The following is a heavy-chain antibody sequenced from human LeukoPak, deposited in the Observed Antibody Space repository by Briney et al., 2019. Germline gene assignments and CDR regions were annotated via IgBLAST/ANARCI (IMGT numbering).Heavy chain of an antibody. V-gene: IGHV1-8*02. CDR3: ARGPDAFDI. Sequence: ASVKVSCKASGGTFSSYAISWVRQATGQGLEWMGWMNPNSGNTGYAQKFQGRVTMTGNTSISTAYMELSSLRSEDTAVYYCARGPDAFDIWGQGTMVTVSS. CDR1: GGTFSSYA. J-gene: IGHJ3*02. CDR2: MNPNSGNT.